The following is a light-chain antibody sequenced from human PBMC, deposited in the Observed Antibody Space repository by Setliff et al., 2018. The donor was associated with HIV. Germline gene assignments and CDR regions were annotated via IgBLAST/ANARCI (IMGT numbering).Light chain of an antibody. CDR3: SSYTTTSSLTV. J-gene: IGLJ2*01. Sequence: QSVQTQPASVSGSPGQSITISCTGTSSDVGGYKYVYWYQQHPGKAPKLMIYEVGNRPSGISNRFSGSKSGNTASLTISGLQAEDEADYYCSSYTTTSSLTVFGGGTQLTVL. V-gene: IGLV2-14*01. CDR1: SSDVGGYKY. CDR2: EVG.